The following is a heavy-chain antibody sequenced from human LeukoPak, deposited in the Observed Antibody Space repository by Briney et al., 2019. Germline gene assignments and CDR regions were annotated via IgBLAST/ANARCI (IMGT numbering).Heavy chain of an antibody. CDR3: AKADSYYDFWSGYNY. D-gene: IGHD3-3*01. Sequence: GGSLRLSCAASGFTFSSYAMSWVRQAPGKGLEWVSAISGSGGSTYYADSVKGRFTISRDNSKNTLYLQMNSLRAEDTAVYYCAKADSYYDFWSGYNYWGQGTLVTVSS. V-gene: IGHV3-23*01. J-gene: IGHJ4*02. CDR1: GFTFSSYA. CDR2: ISGSGGST.